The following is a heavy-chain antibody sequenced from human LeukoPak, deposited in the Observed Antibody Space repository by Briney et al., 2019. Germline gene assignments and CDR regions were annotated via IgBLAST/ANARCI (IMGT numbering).Heavy chain of an antibody. Sequence: PGGSLRLSCAASGFTFSSYEMNWVRQAPGKGLGWVPYISSSGSTIYYADSVKGRFTISRDNAKNSLYLQMNSLRAEDTAVYYCARKHIAVAGTVTYYFDYWGQGTLVTVSS. V-gene: IGHV3-48*03. J-gene: IGHJ4*02. CDR2: ISSSGSTI. CDR1: GFTFSSYE. D-gene: IGHD6-19*01. CDR3: ARKHIAVAGTVTYYFDY.